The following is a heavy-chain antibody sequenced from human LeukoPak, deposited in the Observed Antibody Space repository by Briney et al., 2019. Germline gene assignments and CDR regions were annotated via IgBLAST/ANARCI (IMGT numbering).Heavy chain of an antibody. V-gene: IGHV4-59*02. CDR2: IYYSGST. CDR3: ARDIEAVGATLYFDY. CDR1: GFTVSSNY. J-gene: IGHJ4*02. D-gene: IGHD1-26*01. Sequence: GSLRLSCAASGFTVSSNYMSWVRQPPGKGLEWIGYIYYSGSTNYNPSLKSRVTISVDTSKNQFSLKVSSVTAADTAVYYCARDIEAVGATLYFDYWGRGTLVTVSS.